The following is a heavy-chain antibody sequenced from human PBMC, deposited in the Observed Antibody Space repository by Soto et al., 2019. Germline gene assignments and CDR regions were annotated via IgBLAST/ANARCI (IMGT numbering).Heavy chain of an antibody. D-gene: IGHD3-3*01. Sequence: EVQLLESGGGLVQPGGSLRLSCAASGFTFSSYAMSWVRQAPGKGLEWVSAISGSGGSTYYAASVKGRFTISRDNSKNTLYLQMNSQRAGDTAVYYCAKGPSRGYDFWSGYTPFDPWGQGTLVTVSS. V-gene: IGHV3-23*01. CDR2: ISGSGGST. CDR1: GFTFSSYA. J-gene: IGHJ5*02. CDR3: AKGPSRGYDFWSGYTPFDP.